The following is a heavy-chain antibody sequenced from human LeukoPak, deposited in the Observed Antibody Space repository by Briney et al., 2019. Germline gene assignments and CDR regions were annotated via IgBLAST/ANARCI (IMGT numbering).Heavy chain of an antibody. CDR3: ARDRYYYDSSGGRGLDY. V-gene: IGHV4-4*07. Sequence: SETLSLTCTVSGGSIRSYYWSWIRQPAGKGLEWIGRFYASGSTNYNPSLKSRVTMSVDTSKNQFSLKLSSVTAADTAVYYCARDRYYYDSSGGRGLDYWGQGTLVTVSS. CDR2: FYASGST. CDR1: GGSIRSYY. D-gene: IGHD3-22*01. J-gene: IGHJ4*02.